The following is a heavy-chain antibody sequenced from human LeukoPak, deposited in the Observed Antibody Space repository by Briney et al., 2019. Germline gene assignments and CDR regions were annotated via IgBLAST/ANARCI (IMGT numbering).Heavy chain of an antibody. V-gene: IGHV4-4*07. CDR1: GGSFSGHY. CDR3: ARGGCSSTSCSWYYYYYYYMDV. Sequence: SETLSLTCAVSGGSFSGHYWSWIRQPAGKGLEWIGRIYTSGSTNYNPSLKSRVTISVDTSKNQFSLKLSSVTAADTAVYYCARGGCSSTSCSWYYYYYYYMDVWGKGTTVTVSS. D-gene: IGHD2-2*01. J-gene: IGHJ6*03. CDR2: IYTSGST.